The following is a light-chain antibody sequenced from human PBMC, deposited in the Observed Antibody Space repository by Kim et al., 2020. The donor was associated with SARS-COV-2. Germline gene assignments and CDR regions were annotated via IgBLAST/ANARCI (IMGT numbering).Light chain of an antibody. CDR1: QGISND. V-gene: IGKV1-27*01. CDR3: QKYNGAPWA. CDR2: AAS. J-gene: IGKJ1*01. Sequence: ASVGDRVTITCRASQGISNDLAWYQQKPGKVPKLLIYAASALRSGVPFRFSGSGSGTDFTLTIRSLQPEDAASYYCQKYNGAPWAFGQGTKLDIK.